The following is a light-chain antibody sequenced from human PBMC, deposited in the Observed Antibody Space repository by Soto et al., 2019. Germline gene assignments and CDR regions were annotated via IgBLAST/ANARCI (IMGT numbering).Light chain of an antibody. CDR2: RAS. V-gene: IGKV3-20*01. CDR1: QTVDSTY. Sequence: EVVLTQSPGTLSLSPGERATLSCRASQTVDSTYLAWYQQKPGQAPRLLIYRASRRAAGVPDRFSGSGSGSDFTHTISKLVPEDLAVYYCQQYDTSPPLYTFGQGTKLEIK. CDR3: QQYDTSPPLYT. J-gene: IGKJ2*01.